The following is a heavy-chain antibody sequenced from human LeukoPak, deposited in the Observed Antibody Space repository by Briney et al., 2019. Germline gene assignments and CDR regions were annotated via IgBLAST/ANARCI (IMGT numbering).Heavy chain of an antibody. Sequence: GGSLRLSCAASGFTFSSYEMNWVRQAPGKGLEWVSYISSSGSTIYYADSVEGRFTISRDNAKNSLYLQMNSLRAEDTAVYYCARGGVMVATVYWGQGTLVTVSS. D-gene: IGHD5-12*01. J-gene: IGHJ4*02. CDR2: ISSSGSTI. CDR1: GFTFSSYE. V-gene: IGHV3-48*03. CDR3: ARGGVMVATVY.